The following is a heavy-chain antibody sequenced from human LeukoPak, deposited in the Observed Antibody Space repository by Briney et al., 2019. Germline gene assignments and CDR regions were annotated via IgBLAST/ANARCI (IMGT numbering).Heavy chain of an antibody. CDR2: INPNSGGT. V-gene: IGHV1-2*02. D-gene: IGHD4-11*01. CDR3: ARGRTVRNWFDP. Sequence: ASVKVSCKASGYTFTGYYMHWVRQAPGQGLEWMGWINPNSGGTNYAQKFQGRVTMTRNTSISTAYMELSSLRSEDTAVYYCARGRTVRNWFDPWGQGTLVTVSS. J-gene: IGHJ5*02. CDR1: GYTFTGYY.